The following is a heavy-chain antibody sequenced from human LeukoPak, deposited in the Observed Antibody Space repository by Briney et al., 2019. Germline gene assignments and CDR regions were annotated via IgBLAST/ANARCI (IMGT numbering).Heavy chain of an antibody. J-gene: IGHJ5*01. CDR2: KNPNSGDT. Sequence: ASVKISCKTSVYTFTGYDIHWVRQPPGQGLERRRWKNPNSGDTNYAQKFQGRGTMTRDKSISTAYMELGRLRSDDAAVYYCARSDGFSGYSSLGDSWGQGTLVTVSS. D-gene: IGHD3-22*01. CDR3: ARSDGFSGYSSLGDS. CDR1: VYTFTGYD. V-gene: IGHV1-2*02.